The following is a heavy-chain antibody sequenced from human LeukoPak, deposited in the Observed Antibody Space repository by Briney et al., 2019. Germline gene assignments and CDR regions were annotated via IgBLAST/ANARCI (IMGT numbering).Heavy chain of an antibody. Sequence: ASVKVSCKASGYTFTSYYMHWVRQAPGQGLEWMGIINPSGGTTSYAQKFQGRVTMTRDTSISTAYMELSRLRSDDTAVYYCASRLFDRIAVAGTEDNWFDPWGQGTLVTVSS. D-gene: IGHD6-19*01. CDR2: INPSGGTT. V-gene: IGHV1-46*01. CDR1: GYTFTSYY. CDR3: ASRLFDRIAVAGTEDNWFDP. J-gene: IGHJ5*02.